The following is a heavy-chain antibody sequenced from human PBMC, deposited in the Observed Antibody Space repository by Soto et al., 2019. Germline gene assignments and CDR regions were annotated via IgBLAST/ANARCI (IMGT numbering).Heavy chain of an antibody. CDR2: INSSSRYI. V-gene: IGHV3-21*01. Sequence: DVQLVESGGGQVRPGGSLRLSCAASGFSFSLYSRHWVRQAPGKGLEWVPSINSSSRYIYYAGSMKGRLTISRDNAKNSLFLQMSSLIAEDTAVYYRARGGQNFWMREDAFDMWGQGTMVTVSS. CDR3: ARGGQNFWMREDAFDM. D-gene: IGHD3-3*01. CDR1: GFSFSLYS. J-gene: IGHJ3*02.